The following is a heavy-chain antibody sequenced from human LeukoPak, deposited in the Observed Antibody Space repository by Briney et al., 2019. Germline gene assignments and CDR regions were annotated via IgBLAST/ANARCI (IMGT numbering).Heavy chain of an antibody. CDR1: GGSISSYY. D-gene: IGHD1-7*01. V-gene: IGHV4-59*12. CDR3: AREGSRNWNYFIDY. J-gene: IGHJ4*02. Sequence: SETLSLTCTVSGGSISSYYWSWIRQPPGKGLEWIGYIYYSGSTNYNPSLKSRVTISVDTSKNQFSLKLSSVTAADTAVYYCAREGSRNWNYFIDYWGQGTLVTVSS. CDR2: IYYSGST.